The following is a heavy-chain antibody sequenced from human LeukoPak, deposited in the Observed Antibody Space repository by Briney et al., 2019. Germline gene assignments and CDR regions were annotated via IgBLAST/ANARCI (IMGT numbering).Heavy chain of an antibody. D-gene: IGHD1-26*01. CDR2: INGDESST. CDR1: GFDFSTYW. V-gene: IGHV3-74*01. CDR3: ARGAKWAYYFDY. Sequence: GGSLRLSCAASGFDFSTYWMHWVRQVPGRGLEWVSRINGDESSTNYADSVKGRFTISRDNAKDTLYLHMNSLTAEDTAVYYCARGAKWAYYFDYWGQGTLVTVSS. J-gene: IGHJ4*02.